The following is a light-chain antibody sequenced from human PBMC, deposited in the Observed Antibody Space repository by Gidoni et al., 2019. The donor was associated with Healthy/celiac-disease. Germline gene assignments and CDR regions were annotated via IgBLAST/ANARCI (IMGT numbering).Light chain of an antibody. V-gene: IGKV3-15*01. Sequence: EIVMTQSAATLSVSPGERATLSCRASQSVSSNLAWYQQKPGQAPRLLIYGASTRATGIPARFSGSGSGTEFTLTISSLQSEDFAVYYRQQYNNWPPITFGGGTKVEIK. CDR1: QSVSSN. CDR3: QQYNNWPPIT. CDR2: GAS. J-gene: IGKJ4*01.